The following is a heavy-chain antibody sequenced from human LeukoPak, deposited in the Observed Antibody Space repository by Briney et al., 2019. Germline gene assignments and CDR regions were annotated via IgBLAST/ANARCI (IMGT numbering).Heavy chain of an antibody. CDR1: GGSISSYY. CDR2: IYYSGST. CDR3: ARDRHTYDFWSGYSGYYYYMDV. J-gene: IGHJ6*03. V-gene: IGHV4-59*01. Sequence: PSETLSLTCTVSGGSISSYYWSWIRQPPGKGLEWIGYIYYSGSTNYNPSLKSRVTISVDTSKNQFSLKLSSVTAADTAVYYCARDRHTYDFWSGYSGYYYYMDVWGKGTTVTVSS. D-gene: IGHD3-3*01.